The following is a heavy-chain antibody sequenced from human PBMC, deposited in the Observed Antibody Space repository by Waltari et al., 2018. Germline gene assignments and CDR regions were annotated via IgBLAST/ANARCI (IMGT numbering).Heavy chain of an antibody. J-gene: IGHJ4*02. V-gene: IGHV3-7*01. CDR3: ARDSGAAGICDY. CDR1: GFTFSSYW. CDR2: KKQDGSRK. D-gene: IGHD6-13*01. Sequence: EVQLVESGGGLVQPGGSLRLSCAASGFTFSSYWMSWVRQAPGKVMGWVAIKKQDGSRKYYVNSGKGRFTISRDNAKNSLYLQMNSLRAEDTAVYYCARDSGAAGICDYWGQGTLVTVSS.